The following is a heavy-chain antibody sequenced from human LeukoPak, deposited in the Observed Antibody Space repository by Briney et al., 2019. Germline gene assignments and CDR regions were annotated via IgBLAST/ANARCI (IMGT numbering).Heavy chain of an antibody. J-gene: IGHJ4*02. CDR2: ISSSGSTI. CDR1: GFTFSSYE. CDR3: AREIPGRIHRYYFDY. V-gene: IGHV3-48*03. D-gene: IGHD5-18*01. Sequence: LPGGSLRLSCAASGFTFSSYEMNWVRQAPGKGLEWVSYISSSGSTIFYADSVKGRFTISRDNAKNSLYLQVNSLRAEDTAVYYCAREIPGRIHRYYFDYWGQGTLVTVSS.